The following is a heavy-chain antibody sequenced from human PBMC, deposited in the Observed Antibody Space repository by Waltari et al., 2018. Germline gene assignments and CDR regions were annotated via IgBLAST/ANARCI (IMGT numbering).Heavy chain of an antibody. J-gene: IGHJ4*02. CDR1: GFNFKTYW. CDR2: INNEGITT. V-gene: IGHV3-74*01. CDR3: VTQRDQRVGLDS. Sequence: DVQLVESGGGLVQPGGSLRLSCSASGFNFKTYWMHWVRQAPGEGLVWVSGINNEGITTRNADFVKGRFTISRDNAENTLFLQMNSLGVEDTAVYYCVTQRDQRVGLDSWGQGTLVTVSS.